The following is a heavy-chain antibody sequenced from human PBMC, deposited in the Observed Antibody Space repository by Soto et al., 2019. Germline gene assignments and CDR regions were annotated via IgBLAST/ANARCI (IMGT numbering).Heavy chain of an antibody. J-gene: IGHJ4*02. V-gene: IGHV3-23*01. CDR2: LSGSGDNT. CDR3: AKDRDFWTGSGIDY. D-gene: IGHD3-3*01. Sequence: EVQLLESGGGLIQPGGSLRLSCAASGFIFSGYAMSWVRQAPGKGLEWVSTLSGSGDNTYYADSLKGRFTISRDTSKNTLYLQMNILRAEDTAVYFCAKDRDFWTGSGIDYWGQGTLVTVSA. CDR1: GFIFSGYA.